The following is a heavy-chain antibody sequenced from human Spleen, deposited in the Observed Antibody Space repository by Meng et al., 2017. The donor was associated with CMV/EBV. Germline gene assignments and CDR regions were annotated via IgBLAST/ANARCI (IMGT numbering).Heavy chain of an antibody. CDR1: GYTFNTYE. CDR2: MSPSSGNT. J-gene: IGHJ4*02. CDR3: AASAAWGSGWTRPDY. V-gene: IGHV1-8*01. Sequence: ASVKVSCKASGYTFNTYEINWVRQAPGQGLEWMGGMSPSSGNTDYAQKFQGRVTMTRNTSISTAYMELSSLRSEDTAVYYCAASAAWGSGWTRPDYWGQGTLVTVSS. D-gene: IGHD6-19*01.